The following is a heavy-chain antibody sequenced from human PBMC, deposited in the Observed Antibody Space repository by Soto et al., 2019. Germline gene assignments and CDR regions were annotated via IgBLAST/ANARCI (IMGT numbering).Heavy chain of an antibody. V-gene: IGHV4-30-4*01. CDR1: GGSISSGDYY. CDR3: ARVSDFWSGYYTYFDY. Sequence: SETLSLTCTVSGGSISSGDYYWSWIRQPPGKGLEWIGYIYYSGSTYYNPSLKSRVTISVDTSKNQFSLKLSSVTAADAAVYYCARVSDFWSGYYTYFDYWGQGTLVTSPQ. J-gene: IGHJ4*02. D-gene: IGHD3-3*01. CDR2: IYYSGST.